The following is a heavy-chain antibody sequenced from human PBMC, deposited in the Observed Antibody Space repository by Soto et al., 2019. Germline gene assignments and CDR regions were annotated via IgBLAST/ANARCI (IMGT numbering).Heavy chain of an antibody. V-gene: IGHV3-74*01. CDR2: ISYDGRTT. D-gene: IGHD1-26*01. J-gene: IGHJ4*02. CDR1: GFTFTSYW. Sequence: GGSLRLSCAASGFTFTSYWMNWVRQAPGKGLVWVSRISYDGRTTNYADSVKGRFTISRDHAQNTLYLQMNGLRAEDTAVYYCARGQWELDYWGQGALVTVSS. CDR3: ARGQWELDY.